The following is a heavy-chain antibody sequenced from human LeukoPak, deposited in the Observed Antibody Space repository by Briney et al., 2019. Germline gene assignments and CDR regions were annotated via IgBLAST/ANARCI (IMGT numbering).Heavy chain of an antibody. V-gene: IGHV4-59*08. Sequence: PSETLSLTCTVSDNSISSFYWSWIRQPPVKGLEWIGFVYKTGHTNYNPSLKSRVAISLDGSKSQVSLRLTSVTAADTAVYYCAPHRFGEPHFEYWGRGTLVSVSS. CDR3: APHRFGEPHFEY. CDR2: VYKTGHT. CDR1: DNSISSFY. J-gene: IGHJ4*02. D-gene: IGHD3-10*01.